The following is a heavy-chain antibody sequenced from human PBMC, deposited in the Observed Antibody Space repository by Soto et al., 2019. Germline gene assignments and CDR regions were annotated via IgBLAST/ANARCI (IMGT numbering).Heavy chain of an antibody. Sequence: QVQLQESGPRLVKPSETLSLTGSVSDSSMSPYYWTWFRQAPGKGLGWIGHLLYRGTASYNPALQGRVTISLDTSQKHVSLQLSLVFAAEPAVYYCASKKYFMLGGSAFGYWGPGTLVTVSS. CDR3: ASKKYFMLGGSAFGY. CDR2: LLYRGTA. J-gene: IGHJ3*01. V-gene: IGHV4-59*01. D-gene: IGHD1-26*01. CDR1: DSSMSPYY.